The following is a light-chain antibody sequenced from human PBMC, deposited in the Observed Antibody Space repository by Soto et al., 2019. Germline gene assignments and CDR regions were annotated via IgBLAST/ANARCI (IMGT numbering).Light chain of an antibody. CDR1: QSISSW. CDR2: DAS. Sequence: DIQMTQSASTLSASVGGRFAITCRASQSISSWLAWYQQKPGKAPKLLIYDASTLESGVPSRFSGSGSGTEFTLTINNLQPDDLATYYCQQYNSYWTFGQGTKVDIK. CDR3: QQYNSYWT. J-gene: IGKJ1*01. V-gene: IGKV1-5*01.